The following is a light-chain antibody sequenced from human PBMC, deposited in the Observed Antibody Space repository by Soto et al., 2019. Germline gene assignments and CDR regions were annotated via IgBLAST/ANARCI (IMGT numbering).Light chain of an antibody. V-gene: IGKV1-5*01. CDR1: QSIRYY. CDR3: QHHNSYSQT. J-gene: IGKJ1*01. Sequence: DIQLTQSPPTLSASVGDRDTINCRASQSIRYYLAWYQQMPGKAPKLLIYGASSLQSGVPSRFSGSGSGTEFTLTISSLQPDDFATYFCQHHNSYSQTFGQGTKV. CDR2: GAS.